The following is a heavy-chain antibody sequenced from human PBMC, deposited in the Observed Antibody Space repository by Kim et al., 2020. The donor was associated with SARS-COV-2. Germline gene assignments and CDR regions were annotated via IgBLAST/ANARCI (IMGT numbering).Heavy chain of an antibody. CDR1: GFTFSSYS. D-gene: IGHD2-21*01. CDR3: ARVLWRRSERYFDL. Sequence: GGSLRLSCAASGFTFSSYSMNWVRQAPGKGLEWVSYISSSSSTIYYADSVKGRFTISRDNAKNSLYLQMNSLRDEDTAVYYCARVLWRRSERYFDLWGRGTLVTVSS. J-gene: IGHJ2*01. V-gene: IGHV3-48*02. CDR2: ISSSSSTI.